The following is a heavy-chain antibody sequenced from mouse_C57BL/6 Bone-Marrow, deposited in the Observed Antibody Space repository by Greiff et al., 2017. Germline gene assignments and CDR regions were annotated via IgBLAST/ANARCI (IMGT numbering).Heavy chain of an antibody. Sequence: EVQGVESGGGLVQPTGSLTLSCAASGFSINTYAMNWVRQAPGKGLEWVARIRSKSNNYATYYADSVKDRCTISRDDSESMLYLQMNNVKTEDTAMYYCVRRGFAYWGQGTLVTVSA. CDR2: IRSKSNNYAT. J-gene: IGHJ3*01. CDR3: VRRGFAY. CDR1: GFSINTYA. V-gene: IGHV10-1*01.